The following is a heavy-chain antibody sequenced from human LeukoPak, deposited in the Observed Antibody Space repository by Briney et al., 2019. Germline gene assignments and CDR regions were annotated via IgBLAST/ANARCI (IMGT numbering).Heavy chain of an antibody. J-gene: IGHJ6*03. D-gene: IGHD4-23*01. Sequence: PGGSLRLSCAASGFTFSNYGIHWVRQAPGKGLEWVAFIWYDGSNKYYADSVKGRFTISRDNSKNTLYLQMNSLRAEDTAVYYCAKDSGGNQFSYYMDVWSNGTTVTVSS. CDR1: GFTFSNYG. CDR2: IWYDGSNK. V-gene: IGHV3-30*02. CDR3: AKDSGGNQFSYYMDV.